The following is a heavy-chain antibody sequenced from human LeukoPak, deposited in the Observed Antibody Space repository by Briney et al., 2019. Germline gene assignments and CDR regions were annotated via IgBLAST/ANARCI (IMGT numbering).Heavy chain of an antibody. CDR3: AREDPTGDGALDY. J-gene: IGHJ4*02. V-gene: IGHV1-18*01. CDR1: GGTLSNYA. Sequence: ASVKVSCXASGGTLSNYAISWVRQAHGQGLEWMGRISAYNGNTNYAQKLQGRVTMTTDTSTSTAYMELRSLRSDDTAVYYCAREDPTGDGALDYWGQGTLVTVSS. D-gene: IGHD7-27*01. CDR2: ISAYNGNT.